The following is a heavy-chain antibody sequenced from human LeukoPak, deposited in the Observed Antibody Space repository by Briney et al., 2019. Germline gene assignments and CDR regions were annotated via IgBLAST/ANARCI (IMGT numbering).Heavy chain of an antibody. D-gene: IGHD6-13*01. CDR2: IKQGGSEK. Sequence: GGSLRLSCTASGFTFTSYWMTWVRQAPGKGPEWVANIKQGGSEKYYVDSVKGRFTISRENAKNSLYLQMNSLRAEDTAVYYCARRGPYSSSWLIAVAGHTPFDYWGQGTLVTVSS. CDR1: GFTFTSYW. CDR3: ARRGPYSSSWLIAVAGHTPFDY. J-gene: IGHJ4*02. V-gene: IGHV3-7*01.